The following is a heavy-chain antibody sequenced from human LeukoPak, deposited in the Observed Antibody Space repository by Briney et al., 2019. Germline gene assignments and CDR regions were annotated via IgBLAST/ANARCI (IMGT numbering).Heavy chain of an antibody. J-gene: IGHJ4*02. D-gene: IGHD3-9*01. V-gene: IGHV3-48*03. CDR3: ARVYYDILTGHIAALDY. CDR1: GFTFSSYE. Sequence: GGSLRLSCAASGFTFSSYEMNWVRQAPGKGLEWVSYISSSGSTIYYADSVKGRFTISRDNAKNSLYLQMNSLRAEDTAVYYCARVYYDILTGHIAALDYWGQGTLVTVSS. CDR2: ISSSGSTI.